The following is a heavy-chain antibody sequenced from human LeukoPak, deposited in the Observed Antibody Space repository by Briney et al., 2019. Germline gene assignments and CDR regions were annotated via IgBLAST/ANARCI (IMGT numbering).Heavy chain of an antibody. J-gene: IGHJ4*02. CDR3: ARDQGAAAGNRDY. CDR2: INPNSGGT. V-gene: IGHV1-2*02. Sequence: ASVKVSCKASGYTFTSYYMHWVRQAPRQGLEWMGWINPNSGGTNYAQKFQGRATMTRDTSISTAYMELSRLRSDDTAVYYCARDQGAAAGNRDYWGQGTLVTVSS. D-gene: IGHD6-13*01. CDR1: GYTFTSYY.